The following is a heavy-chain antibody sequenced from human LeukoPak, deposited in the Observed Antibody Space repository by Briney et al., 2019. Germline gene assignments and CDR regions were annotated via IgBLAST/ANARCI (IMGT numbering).Heavy chain of an antibody. CDR2: INPKSGAT. J-gene: IGHJ3*01. CDR3: VPTASNAFDV. V-gene: IGHV1-2*02. CDR1: GYTFTGYY. D-gene: IGHD2/OR15-2a*01. Sequence: ASVKVSCKASGYTFTGYYMHWVREAPGQGGEWGGWINPKSGATNSPHKFHGTVTLTSDTSISTAYMELTRLTSGDTAVYYCVPTASNAFDVWGQGTMVTVSS.